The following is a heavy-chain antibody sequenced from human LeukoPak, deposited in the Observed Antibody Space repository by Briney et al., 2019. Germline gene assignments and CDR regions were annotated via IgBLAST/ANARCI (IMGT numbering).Heavy chain of an antibody. V-gene: IGHV3-23*01. Sequence: GGSLRLSCTAAGFTFSTYAMGWARQAPGKGLEWVSGIGSSGFDTYYGDSAKGRSTISRDNSKNTVYLQMNSLRAEDTALYYCMRAYTTNGRYSEPWGQGTLVTVSS. CDR3: MRAYTTNGRYSEP. D-gene: IGHD2-8*01. CDR1: GFTFSTYA. CDR2: IGSSGFDT. J-gene: IGHJ4*02.